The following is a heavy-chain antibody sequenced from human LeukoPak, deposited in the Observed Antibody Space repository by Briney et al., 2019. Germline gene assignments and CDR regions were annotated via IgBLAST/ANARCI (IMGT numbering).Heavy chain of an antibody. D-gene: IGHD3-10*01. Sequence: GRSLRLSCAASGFTFSSYGMHWVRQAPGKGLEWVAVISYDGSNKYYADSVKGRFTVSRDNSKNTLYLQMNSLRAEDTAVYYCAKGGTGLLWFGELIYGYFDYWGQGTLVTVSS. CDR2: ISYDGSNK. V-gene: IGHV3-30*18. CDR1: GFTFSSYG. J-gene: IGHJ4*02. CDR3: AKGGTGLLWFGELIYGYFDY.